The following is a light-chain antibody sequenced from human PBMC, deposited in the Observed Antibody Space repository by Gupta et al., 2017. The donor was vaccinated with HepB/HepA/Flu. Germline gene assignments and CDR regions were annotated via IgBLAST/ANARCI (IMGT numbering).Light chain of an antibody. V-gene: IGLV2-14*01. J-gene: IGLJ1*01. CDR1: SSDVGGYNY. CDR3: SSYTSSSTPYV. Sequence: QSALTQPASVSGPPGQSITISCTGTSSDVGGYNYVSWYQQHPGKAPKLMIYDVSNRPSGVSNRFSGSKSGNTASLTISGLQAEDEADYYCSSYTSSSTPYVFGTGTKVTVL. CDR2: DVS.